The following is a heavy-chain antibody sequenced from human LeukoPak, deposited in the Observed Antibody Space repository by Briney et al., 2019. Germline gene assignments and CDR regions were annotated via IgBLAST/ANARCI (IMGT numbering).Heavy chain of an antibody. V-gene: IGHV5-51*01. J-gene: IGHJ4*02. CDR2: IYPGDSDT. CDR3: ARPSKIRYFDSLDS. CDR1: GYSFTSYW. D-gene: IGHD3-9*01. Sequence: GESLKISCKGSGYSFTSYWIAWVRQMPGKGLEWMGIIYPGDSDTRYSPSFQGQVTISADNSISTAYLQWSSLKASDTAMYYCARPSKIRYFDSLDSWGQGTLVTVSS.